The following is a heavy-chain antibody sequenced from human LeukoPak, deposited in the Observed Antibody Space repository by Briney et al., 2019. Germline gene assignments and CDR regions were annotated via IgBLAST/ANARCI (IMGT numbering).Heavy chain of an antibody. D-gene: IGHD3-9*01. J-gene: IGHJ6*02. V-gene: IGHV3-23*01. CDR1: GFTFSSYA. CDR3: AKPDTHDILTGCYGMDV. CDR2: ISGSGGST. Sequence: GGSLRLSCAASGFTFSSYAMSWVRQAPGKGLEWVSAISGSGGSTYYADSVKGRFTISRDNSKNTLYLQMNSLRAEDTAVYYCAKPDTHDILTGCYGMDVWGQGTTVTVSS.